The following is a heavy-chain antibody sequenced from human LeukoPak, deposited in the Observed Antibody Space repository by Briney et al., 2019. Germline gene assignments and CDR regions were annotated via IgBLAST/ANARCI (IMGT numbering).Heavy chain of an antibody. D-gene: IGHD1-26*01. V-gene: IGHV3-23*01. CDR2: ISGSAST. Sequence: GGSLRLSCAASGFTFGIYAMSWVRQAPGKGLEWVSGISGSASTYYADSVKGRFTISRDNSKNTLYRQMSSLRAEDTAVYYCAISGGYWAWAHWGQGTLVTVSS. J-gene: IGHJ4*02. CDR1: GFTFGIYA. CDR3: AISGGYWAWAH.